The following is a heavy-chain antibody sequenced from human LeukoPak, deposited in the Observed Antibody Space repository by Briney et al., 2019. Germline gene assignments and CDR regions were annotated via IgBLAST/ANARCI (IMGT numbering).Heavy chain of an antibody. CDR1: GAYISNYY. V-gene: IGHV4-4*07. CDR3: ARTSSWYAGAWFDS. CDR2: LHASEST. D-gene: IGHD6-13*01. J-gene: IGHJ5*01. Sequence: PSETLSLTCTVSGAYISNYYWTWVRQPAAQGLEWIGRLHASESTVYNPSLKSRVTMSVDTSKNQFSLKLSSVNASDTAVYYCARTSSWYAGAWFDSWGQGTLVTVSS.